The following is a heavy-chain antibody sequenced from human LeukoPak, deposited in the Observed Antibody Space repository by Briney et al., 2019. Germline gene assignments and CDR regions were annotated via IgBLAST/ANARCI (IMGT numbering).Heavy chain of an antibody. CDR3: AREDYYYASGV. D-gene: IGHD3-10*01. V-gene: IGHV3-11*04. CDR1: GFTFSDYY. Sequence: PGGSLRLSXAASGFTFSDYYMSWVRQAPGKGLEWVAYISGSGSTIYYSDSVKGRFTLSRDNAKNSLYLQMSSLRAEDTAVYFCAREDYYYASGVWGQGTLVTVSS. J-gene: IGHJ4*02. CDR2: ISGSGSTI.